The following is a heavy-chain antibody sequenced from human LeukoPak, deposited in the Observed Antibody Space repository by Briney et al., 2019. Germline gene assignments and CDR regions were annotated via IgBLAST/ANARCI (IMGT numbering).Heavy chain of an antibody. J-gene: IGHJ4*02. D-gene: IGHD4-17*01. CDR1: GDSISNFF. V-gene: IGHV4-59*08. Sequence: SETLCLTCTVSGDSISNFFWSWIRQPPGKGLEWTGHVHYTGSSNYNPSLKSRVTISVDRSKNQFSLKVSSVTAADTAVYYCARQGDGDYVDYWGQGVLVTVSS. CDR2: VHYTGSS. CDR3: ARQGDGDYVDY.